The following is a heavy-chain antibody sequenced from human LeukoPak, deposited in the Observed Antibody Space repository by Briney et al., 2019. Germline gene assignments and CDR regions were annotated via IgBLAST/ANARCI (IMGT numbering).Heavy chain of an antibody. CDR1: GASITTYY. V-gene: IGHV4-59*01. D-gene: IGHD6-13*01. CDR3: AGRPSSSTSDF. CDR2: MFHSGTT. J-gene: IGHJ4*02. Sequence: SETLSLTCTVSGASITTYYWSWIRQPPGKGLEWIGYMFHSGTTNYNPSLKSRVTISLDTSKNQFSLKLTSVTGADTAVYYCAGRPSSSTSDFWGQGTLVTVSS.